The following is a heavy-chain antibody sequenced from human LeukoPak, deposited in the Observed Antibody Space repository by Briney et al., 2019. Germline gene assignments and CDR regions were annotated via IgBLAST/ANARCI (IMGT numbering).Heavy chain of an antibody. D-gene: IGHD3-3*01. CDR3: ANQNDDFWSGHRGFDP. CDR1: GYTLTGYY. Sequence: ASVKVSCKASGYTLTGYYMHWVRQAPGQGLEWMGWINPNSGGTNYAQKFQGRVTMTRDTSISTAYMELSRLRSDDTAVYYCANQNDDFWSGHRGFDPWGQGTLVTVSS. J-gene: IGHJ5*02. CDR2: INPNSGGT. V-gene: IGHV1-2*02.